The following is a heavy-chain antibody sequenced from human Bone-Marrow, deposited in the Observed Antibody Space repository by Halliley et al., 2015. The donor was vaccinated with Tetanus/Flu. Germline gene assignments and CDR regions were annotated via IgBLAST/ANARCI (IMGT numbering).Heavy chain of an antibody. Sequence: SLRLSCAAAGFTFSGYAMNWVRQAPGKGLEWVATIGASGAATFYADSVKGRFTISRDNSNLFLQMNSLRLEDSAVYYCGRRPRVCIHSWG. J-gene: IGHJ5*01. CDR1: GFTFSGYA. V-gene: IGHV3-23*01. CDR2: IGASGAAT. D-gene: IGHD2-8*01. CDR3: GRRPRVCIHS.